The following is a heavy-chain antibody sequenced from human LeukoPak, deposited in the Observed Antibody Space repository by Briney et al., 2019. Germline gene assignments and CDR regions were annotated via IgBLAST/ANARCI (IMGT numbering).Heavy chain of an antibody. D-gene: IGHD4-23*01. J-gene: IGHJ3*02. Sequence: GASVMVSCMASGYTFMTYGFSWVRQAPGQGLEWMGGIIPIFGTANYAQKFHARVTITADDSTSTAYMELSSLRSEGTAVYYCARMRETTVVNGDAFDIWGQGTMVTVSS. V-gene: IGHV1-69*13. CDR1: GYTFMTYG. CDR2: IIPIFGTA. CDR3: ARMRETTVVNGDAFDI.